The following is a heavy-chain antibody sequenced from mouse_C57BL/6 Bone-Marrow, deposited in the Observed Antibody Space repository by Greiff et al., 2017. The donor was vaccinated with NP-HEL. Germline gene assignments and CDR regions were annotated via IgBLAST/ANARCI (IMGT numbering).Heavy chain of an antibody. CDR1: GFSLSSHR. V-gene: IGHV2-2*01. CDR3: ARNCDGYPYDMDG. D-gene: IGHD2-3*01. J-gene: IGHJ4*01. Sequence: QVQPPQSGPGLVQPSQSLSITCTVFGFSLSSHRVHRVRPSPGKGPEWVGVIWCGGSTDYNAVFIPRLSISKDNSNSQVFFKINSLQTGETAVDYCARNCDGYPYDMDGWGQGTTVTVSS. CDR2: IWCGGST.